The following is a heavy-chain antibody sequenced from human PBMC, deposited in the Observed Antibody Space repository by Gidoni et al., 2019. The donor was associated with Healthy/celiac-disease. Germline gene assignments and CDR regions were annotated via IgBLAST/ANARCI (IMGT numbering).Heavy chain of an antibody. CDR3: ARGKGYRSRGYDGEGQGDY. Sequence: QVQLVQSGAEVKKPGASVKVSCKAPGYTFTGYYLHLVRQAPGQALEWKGWINPTRGGTNYGQKFQGRVTMTRDTSISTAYMGLSRLRCDDTGVDYWARGKGYRSRGYDGEGQGDYWGQGTLVTVSS. V-gene: IGHV1-2*02. CDR2: INPTRGGT. D-gene: IGHD6-13*01. CDR1: GYTFTGYY. J-gene: IGHJ4*02.